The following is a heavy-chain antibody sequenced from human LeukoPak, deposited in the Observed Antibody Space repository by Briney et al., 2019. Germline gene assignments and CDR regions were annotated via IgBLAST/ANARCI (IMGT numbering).Heavy chain of an antibody. Sequence: PSETLSLTCTVSGGSISSYYWSWIRQPAGKGLEWIGRIYTSGSTNYNPSLKSRVTMSVDTSKNQFSLKLSSVTAADTAVYYCAASVAARPSRYYYYMDVWGKGTTVTVSS. J-gene: IGHJ6*03. V-gene: IGHV4-4*07. CDR1: GGSISSYY. CDR2: IYTSGST. D-gene: IGHD6-6*01. CDR3: AASVAARPSRYYYYMDV.